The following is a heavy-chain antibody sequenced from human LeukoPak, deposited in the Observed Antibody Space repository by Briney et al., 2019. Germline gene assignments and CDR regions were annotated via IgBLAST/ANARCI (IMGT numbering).Heavy chain of an antibody. J-gene: IGHJ4*02. V-gene: IGHV4-39*07. CDR3: ARLLRYDNYFDY. CDR1: GGSLSSTTYY. Sequence: PSQTLSLTCTVSGGSLSSTTYYWGWIRQPPGQGLEWIGTIYYSGNTYYNPALKSRVTISLDRSKRQFSLNLSSVTAADTAVYYCARLLRYDNYFDYWGQETLVTVSS. CDR2: IYYSGNT. D-gene: IGHD5-12*01.